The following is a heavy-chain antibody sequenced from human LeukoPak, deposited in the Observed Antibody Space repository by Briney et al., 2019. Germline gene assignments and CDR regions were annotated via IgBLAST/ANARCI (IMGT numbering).Heavy chain of an antibody. CDR3: ARHRDSSGWYVSLR. J-gene: IGHJ4*02. CDR1: GGSISSSSYY. D-gene: IGHD6-19*01. CDR2: IYYSGST. V-gene: IGHV4-39*01. Sequence: PSQTLSLTCTVSGGSISSSSYYWGWIRQPPGKGLEWIGSIYYSGSTYYNPSLKSRVTISVDTSKNQFSLKLSSVTAADTAVYYCARHRDSSGWYVSLRWGQGTLVTVSS.